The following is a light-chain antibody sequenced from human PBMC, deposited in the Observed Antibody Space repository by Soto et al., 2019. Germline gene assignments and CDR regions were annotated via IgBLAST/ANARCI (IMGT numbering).Light chain of an antibody. V-gene: IGLV2-23*01. CDR1: SSDVGGYNY. J-gene: IGLJ2*01. CDR2: EGS. CDR3: CSYADSSTLV. Sequence: QSALTQPASVSGSPGQSITISCTGTSSDVGGYNYVSWYQQYPGKAPKLMIYEGSKRPSGVSNRFSGSKSGNTASLTISGLQAEDEADYYCCSYADSSTLVFGGGTKLTVL.